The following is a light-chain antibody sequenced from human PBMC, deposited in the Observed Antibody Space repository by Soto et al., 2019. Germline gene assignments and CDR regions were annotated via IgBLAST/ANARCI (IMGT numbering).Light chain of an antibody. CDR2: VNSEGTH. Sequence: QSVLTQSPSASASLGASVKLTCTLSSGHSTYAIAWHQQQPEKGPRYLMKVNSEGTHRKGDGIPDRFSGSSSGAERYLTISSLQSEDEADYYCQTWGTGVVVFGGGTKLTVL. V-gene: IGLV4-69*01. CDR1: SGHSTYA. CDR3: QTWGTGVVV. J-gene: IGLJ2*01.